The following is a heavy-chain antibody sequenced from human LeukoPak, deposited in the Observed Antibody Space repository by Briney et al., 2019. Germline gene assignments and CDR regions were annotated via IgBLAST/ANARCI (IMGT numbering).Heavy chain of an antibody. Sequence: GGSLRLSCAASGFTFSSYWMSWVRQAPGKGLEWVANIKQDGSEKYYVDPVKGRFTISRDNAKNSLYLQMNSLRAEDTAVYYCARGSDILTGTAPFDYWGQGTLVTVSS. V-gene: IGHV3-7*03. D-gene: IGHD3-9*01. CDR1: GFTFSSYW. CDR3: ARGSDILTGTAPFDY. J-gene: IGHJ4*02. CDR2: IKQDGSEK.